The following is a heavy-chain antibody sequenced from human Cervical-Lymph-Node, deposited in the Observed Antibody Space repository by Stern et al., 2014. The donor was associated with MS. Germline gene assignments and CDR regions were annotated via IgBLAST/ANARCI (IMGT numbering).Heavy chain of an antibody. CDR2: IYWDDDK. J-gene: IGHJ4*02. D-gene: IGHD6-19*01. CDR1: GFSLSTSGVG. V-gene: IGHV2-5*02. CDR3: AHRIPVAARAGPFDY. Sequence: QVTFRESGPTLVKPTQTLTLTCTVSGFSLSTSGVGVGWIRQPPGKALEWRALIYWDDDKTYSPSLKSRLTITKDTSKNLVVLTMTNMDPVDTATYYCAHRIPVAARAGPFDYWGQGTLVTVSS.